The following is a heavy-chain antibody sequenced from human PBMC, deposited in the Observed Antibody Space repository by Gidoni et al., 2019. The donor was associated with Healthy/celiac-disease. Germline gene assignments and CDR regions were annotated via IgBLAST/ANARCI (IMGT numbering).Heavy chain of an antibody. J-gene: IGHJ4*02. V-gene: IGHV3-30*01. D-gene: IGHD5-12*01. CDR3: AREWLQSPFDY. Sequence: LTISRDNSKNTLYLQMNSLRAEDTAVYYCAREWLQSPFDYWGQGTLVTVSS.